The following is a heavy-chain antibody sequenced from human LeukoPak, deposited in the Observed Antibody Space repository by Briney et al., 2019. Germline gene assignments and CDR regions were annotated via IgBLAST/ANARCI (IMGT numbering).Heavy chain of an antibody. CDR1: GFTFDDYA. Sequence: PGRSLRLSCAASGFTFDDYAMHWVRQAPGKGLEWVSGISWNSGSIGYADSVKGRFTISKDNAKNSLYLQMNSLRAEDMALYYCAKESLLNWGFDYWGQGTLVTVSS. D-gene: IGHD7-27*01. J-gene: IGHJ4*02. CDR3: AKESLLNWGFDY. V-gene: IGHV3-9*03. CDR2: ISWNSGSI.